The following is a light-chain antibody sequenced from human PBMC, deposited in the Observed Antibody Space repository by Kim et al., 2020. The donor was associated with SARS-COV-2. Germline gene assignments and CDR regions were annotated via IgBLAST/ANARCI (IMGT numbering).Light chain of an antibody. CDR3: QQHTKCPPAPS. CDR2: DAA. Sequence: PGERATLAGRARRSVGISLAWYRQTSGQAPRLLIYDAAISATGIPDRFSGSGSGTDFTLTISGLESEDFAIYYCQQHTKCPPAPSFGGGTKVDIK. V-gene: IGKV3-11*01. CDR1: RSVGIS. J-gene: IGKJ4*01.